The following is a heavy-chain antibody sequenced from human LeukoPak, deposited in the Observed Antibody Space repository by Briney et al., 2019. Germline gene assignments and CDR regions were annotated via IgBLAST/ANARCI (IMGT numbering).Heavy chain of an antibody. Sequence: GGSLRLSCATSGFTFGDYWMTWVRQAPGKGLEWVGRIKSKTDGGTTDYAAPVKGRFTISRDDSKNTLYLQMNSLKTEDTAVYYCTTAKVYCSSTSCYTPFFDYWGQGTLVTVSS. CDR1: GFTFGDYW. CDR2: IKSKTDGGTT. D-gene: IGHD2-2*02. V-gene: IGHV3-15*01. J-gene: IGHJ4*02. CDR3: TTAKVYCSSTSCYTPFFDY.